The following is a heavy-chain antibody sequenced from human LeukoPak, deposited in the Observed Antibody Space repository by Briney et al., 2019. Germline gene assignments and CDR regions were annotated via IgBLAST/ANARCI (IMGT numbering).Heavy chain of an antibody. Sequence: PGESLRLSCAASGFTFSRYDMHWVRQVTGKGLEWVPAINTVGDTYYPDSVKGRFTISRENAKNSLYLQMNSLRAGDTALYYCVKDDARSGSFDYWGQGTLVTVSS. J-gene: IGHJ4*02. CDR2: INTVGDT. CDR3: VKDDARSGSFDY. D-gene: IGHD3-10*01. V-gene: IGHV3-13*01. CDR1: GFTFSRYD.